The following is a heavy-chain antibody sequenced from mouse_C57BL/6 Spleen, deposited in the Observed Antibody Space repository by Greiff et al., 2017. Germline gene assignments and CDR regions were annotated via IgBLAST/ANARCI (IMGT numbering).Heavy chain of an antibody. CDR1: GFSLTSYG. Sequence: QVQLQQSGPGLVQPSQSLSITCPVSGFSLTSYGVHWVRQSPGKGLEWLGVIWSGGSTDYNAAFISRLSISKDNSKSQVFFKMNSLQADDTAIYYCARTNYGSSYGYFDVWGTGNTVTVSS. J-gene: IGHJ1*03. D-gene: IGHD1-1*01. CDR2: IWSGGST. V-gene: IGHV2-2*01. CDR3: ARTNYGSSYGYFDV.